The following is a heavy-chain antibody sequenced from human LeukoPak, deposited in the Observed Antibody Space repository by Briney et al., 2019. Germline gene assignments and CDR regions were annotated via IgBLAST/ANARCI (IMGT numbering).Heavy chain of an antibody. D-gene: IGHD4-17*01. V-gene: IGHV1-24*01. CDR2: FNPKDGET. CDR3: AKIAHYGAYSDY. J-gene: IGHJ4*02. CDR1: VYTLTELS. Sequence: ASVTVSCKVSVYTLTELSIHWVRQAPGKRLEWMGGFNPKDGETIYAREFQGRVTMTEDTSTDTAYMELSSLRSEDTAVYYCAKIAHYGAYSDYWGQGTLVTVSS.